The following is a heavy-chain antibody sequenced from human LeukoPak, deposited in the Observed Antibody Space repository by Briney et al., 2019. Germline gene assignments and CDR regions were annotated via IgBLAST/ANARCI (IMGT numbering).Heavy chain of an antibody. J-gene: IGHJ4*02. CDR1: GYSFTNYW. V-gene: IGHV5-51*01. CDR3: ARPSSSGYRPYYFDY. D-gene: IGHD3-22*01. CDR2: IYPGDSDT. Sequence: GESLKISCKGSGYSFTNYWITWVRQMPGKGLEWMGIIYPGDSDTRYSPSFQGQVTISADKSISTAYLQWSSLKASDTAMYYCARPSSSGYRPYYFDYWGQGTLVTVSS.